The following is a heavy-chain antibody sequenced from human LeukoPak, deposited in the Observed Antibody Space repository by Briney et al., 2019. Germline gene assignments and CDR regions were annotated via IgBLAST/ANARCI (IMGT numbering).Heavy chain of an antibody. J-gene: IGHJ5*02. V-gene: IGHV1-69-2*01. Sequence: ASVKISCKVSGYTFTDYYMHWVQQAPGKGLEWMGLVDPEDGETIYAEKLQGRVTITADTSTDTAYMELSSLRSEDTAVYYCARGHKTTIFGVVIIRGVWFDPWGQGTLVTVSS. CDR1: GYTFTDYY. CDR2: VDPEDGET. D-gene: IGHD3-3*01. CDR3: ARGHKTTIFGVVIIRGVWFDP.